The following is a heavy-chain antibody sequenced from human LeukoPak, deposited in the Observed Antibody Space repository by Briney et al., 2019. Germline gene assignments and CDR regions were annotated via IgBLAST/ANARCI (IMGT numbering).Heavy chain of an antibody. J-gene: IGHJ5*02. CDR3: ARGAKRFLEWDNWFDP. CDR2: IIPIFGTA. D-gene: IGHD3-3*01. CDR1: GDTFSSYA. Sequence: SVKVSCKASGDTFSSYAISWVRQAPGQGLEWMGGIIPIFGTANYAQKFQGRVTITADESTSTAYMELSSLRSEDTAVYYCARGAKRFLEWDNWFDPWGQGTLVTVSS. V-gene: IGHV1-69*01.